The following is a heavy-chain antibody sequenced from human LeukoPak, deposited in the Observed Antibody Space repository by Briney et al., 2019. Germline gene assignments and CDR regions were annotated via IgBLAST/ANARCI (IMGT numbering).Heavy chain of an antibody. CDR2: ISGSGGST. CDR1: GFTFSSYA. J-gene: IGHJ4*02. V-gene: IGHV3-23*01. D-gene: IGHD3-22*01. CDR3: AKLSRDSSGYYNY. Sequence: PGGSLRLSCAASGFTFSSYAMSWVRQAPGKGLEWVSAISGSGGSTYYADSVKGRFTISRDNSKNTLYLQMNSLRAEDTDVYYCAKLSRDSSGYYNYWGQGTLVTVSS.